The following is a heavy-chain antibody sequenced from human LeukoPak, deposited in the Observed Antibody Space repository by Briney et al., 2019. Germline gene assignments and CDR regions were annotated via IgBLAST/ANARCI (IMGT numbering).Heavy chain of an antibody. D-gene: IGHD3-10*01. CDR2: INHSGST. J-gene: IGHJ6*03. CDR3: ARLTKNDSGSFRFGKKKRGYMDV. Sequence: KSSETLSLTCAVYGGSFNGYYWSWIRQPPGKGLEWIGEINHSGSTNYNPSLKSRVTISVDTSKNQFSLKLSSVTAADTAVYYCARLTKNDSGSFRFGKKKRGYMDVWGKGTTVTISS. V-gene: IGHV4-34*01. CDR1: GGSFNGYY.